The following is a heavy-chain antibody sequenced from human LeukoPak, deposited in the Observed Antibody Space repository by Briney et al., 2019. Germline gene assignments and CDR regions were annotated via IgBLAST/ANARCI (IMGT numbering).Heavy chain of an antibody. D-gene: IGHD3-16*01. J-gene: IGHJ4*02. Sequence: GGSLRLSCAASGFIVSSIYMSWVRQAPGKGLEWVSVIYDDGTIYYADSVKGRFTISRDNSRNTVFLQMNSLRAEDTAVYYCARDYAFDYWGQGTLVTVSS. V-gene: IGHV3-53*01. CDR1: GFIVSSIY. CDR3: ARDYAFDY. CDR2: IYDDGTI.